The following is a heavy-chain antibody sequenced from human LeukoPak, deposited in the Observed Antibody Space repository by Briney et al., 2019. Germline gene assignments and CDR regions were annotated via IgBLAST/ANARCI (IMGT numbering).Heavy chain of an antibody. J-gene: IGHJ4*02. CDR3: AKDYSDSRVADVFFEY. V-gene: IGHV3-23*01. CDR2: ITSGFTP. D-gene: IGHD2-15*01. CDR1: GFIFSNAW. Sequence: PGGSPRLSCAASGFIFSNAWMTWVRQAPGKGLEWVSGITSGFTPHYADSVKGRFTISRDNSKNTFHLQLNSVRAEDTAVYYCAKDYSDSRVADVFFEYWGQGTLVTVSS.